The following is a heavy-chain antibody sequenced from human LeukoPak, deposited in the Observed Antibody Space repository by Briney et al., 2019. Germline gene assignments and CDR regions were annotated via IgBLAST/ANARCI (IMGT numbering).Heavy chain of an antibody. D-gene: IGHD3-10*01. CDR3: ARRYGSGSNDY. CDR1: GYTFTCYY. Sequence: GASVKVSCKASGYTFTCYYMHWVRQAPGQGLEWMGWINPNSGGTNYAQKFQGRVTMTRDTSISTAYMGLSRLRSDDTAVYYCARRYGSGSNDYWGQGTLVTVSS. V-gene: IGHV1-2*02. J-gene: IGHJ4*02. CDR2: INPNSGGT.